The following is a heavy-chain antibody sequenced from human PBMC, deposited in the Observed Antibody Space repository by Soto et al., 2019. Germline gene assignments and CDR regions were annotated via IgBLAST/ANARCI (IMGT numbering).Heavy chain of an antibody. CDR2: ISAYNGNT. CDR1: GYTFTSYG. J-gene: IGHJ6*02. Sequence: QVQLVQSGAEVKKPGASVKVSCKASGYTFTSYGISWVRQAPGQGLEWMGWISAYNGNTNYAQKLQGRVTMTTDTSTSTAYMELRSLRSDDTAVYYCARDRTSGIAVPKGVDDYYYYGMDVRGQGTTVTVSS. V-gene: IGHV1-18*01. CDR3: ARDRTSGIAVPKGVDDYYYYGMDV. D-gene: IGHD6-19*01.